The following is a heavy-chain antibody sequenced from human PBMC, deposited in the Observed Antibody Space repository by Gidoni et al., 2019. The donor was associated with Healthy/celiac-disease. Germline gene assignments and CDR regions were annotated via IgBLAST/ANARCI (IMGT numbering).Heavy chain of an antibody. Sequence: QVQLVQSGAEVKKPGASVKVSCKASGYTFTGSYMHWVRQAPGQGLEWMGWINPNSGGTNYAQKFQGWVTMTRDTSISTAYMELSRLRSDDTAVYYCARAGYSSGREGNWFDPWGQGTLVTVSS. V-gene: IGHV1-2*04. J-gene: IGHJ5*02. CDR3: ARAGYSSGREGNWFDP. D-gene: IGHD6-19*01. CDR2: INPNSGGT. CDR1: GYTFTGSY.